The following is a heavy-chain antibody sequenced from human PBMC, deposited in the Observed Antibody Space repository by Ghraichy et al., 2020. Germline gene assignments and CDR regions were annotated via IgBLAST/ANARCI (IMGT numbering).Heavy chain of an antibody. CDR2: INPDRSDK. CDR1: GVTSTKYW. Sequence: GGSLRLSCAASGVTSTKYWMSWVRQAPGKGLEWVAHINPDRSDKYYVDSVKDRFTISRDNDKNSLYLQLDSLRPGDTAVYFCATSQHSSAWNWGQGTLVTVSS. CDR3: ATSQHSSAWN. J-gene: IGHJ1*01. V-gene: IGHV3-7*03. D-gene: IGHD2-21*01.